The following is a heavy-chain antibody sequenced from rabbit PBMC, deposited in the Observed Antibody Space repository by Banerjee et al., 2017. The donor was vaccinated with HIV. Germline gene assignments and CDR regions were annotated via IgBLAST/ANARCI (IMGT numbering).Heavy chain of an antibody. V-gene: IGHV1S45*01. J-gene: IGHJ4*01. CDR2: IYAGSSGTT. Sequence: QEQLEESGGGLVQPEGSLTLTCTASGFTLSSYWICWVRQAPGKGLEWIACIYAGSSGTTEYASWAKGRFTISKTSSTTVTLQMTSLTVADTATYFCARAYVDGSVGVWNLWGQGTLVTVS. D-gene: IGHD5-1*01. CDR3: ARAYVDGSVGVWNL. CDR1: GFTLSSYW.